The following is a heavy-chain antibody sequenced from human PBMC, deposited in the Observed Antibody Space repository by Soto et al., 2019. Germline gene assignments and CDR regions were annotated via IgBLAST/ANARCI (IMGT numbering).Heavy chain of an antibody. D-gene: IGHD1-26*01. Sequence: SETLSLTCNVSGASITSHYWTWIRQSPGKGLEWIGYMFYGGTANYNPSLRGRVTISLDTSKNQFSLKLSSVTAADTSAYYCARNRGYYVTDYWGQGTLVTVSS. CDR1: GASITSHY. V-gene: IGHV4-59*08. CDR2: MFYGGTA. J-gene: IGHJ4*02. CDR3: ARNRGYYVTDY.